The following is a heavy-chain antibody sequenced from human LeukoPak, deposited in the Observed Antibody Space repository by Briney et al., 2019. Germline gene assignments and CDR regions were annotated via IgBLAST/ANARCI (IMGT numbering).Heavy chain of an antibody. V-gene: IGHV3-23*01. Sequence: PGGSLRLSCAASEFTFSSYAMSWVRQAPGKGLEWVSAISGSGGSTYYADSVKGRFTISRDNSKNTLYLQMNSLRAEDTAVYYCARPITYYYDSSGLFDYWGQGTLVTVSS. CDR3: ARPITYYYDSSGLFDY. CDR1: EFTFSSYA. D-gene: IGHD3-22*01. J-gene: IGHJ4*02. CDR2: ISGSGGST.